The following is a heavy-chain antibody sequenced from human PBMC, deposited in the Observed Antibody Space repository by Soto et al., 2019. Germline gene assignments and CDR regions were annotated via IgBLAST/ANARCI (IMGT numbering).Heavy chain of an antibody. J-gene: IGHJ4*02. CDR1: GFTFSSYA. CDR3: ARDREAARQHGVHSDY. CDR2: ISYDGSNK. V-gene: IGHV3-30-3*01. D-gene: IGHD6-6*01. Sequence: QVQLVESGGGVVQPGRSLRLSCAASGFTFSSYAMHWVRQAPGKGLEWVAVISYDGSNKYYADSVKGRFTISRDNSKNTLNRQRNSLRAEDTAVYYCARDREAARQHGVHSDYWGQGTLVTVSS.